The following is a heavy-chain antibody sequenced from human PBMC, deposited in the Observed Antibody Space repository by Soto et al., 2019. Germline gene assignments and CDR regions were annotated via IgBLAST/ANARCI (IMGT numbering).Heavy chain of an antibody. Sequence: GGSLRLSCAASGFTFSSYEMNWVRQAPGKGLEWVSYISSSGSTIYYADSVKGRFTISRDNAKNSLYLQMNSLRAEDTAVYYCARVLRSSSWYYGLYYFDYWGQGTLVTVSS. CDR2: ISSSGSTI. CDR3: ARVLRSSSWYYGLYYFDY. J-gene: IGHJ4*02. V-gene: IGHV3-48*03. CDR1: GFTFSSYE. D-gene: IGHD6-13*01.